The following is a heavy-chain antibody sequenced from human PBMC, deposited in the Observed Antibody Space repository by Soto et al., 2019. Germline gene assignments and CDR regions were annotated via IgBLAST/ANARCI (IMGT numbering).Heavy chain of an antibody. CDR1: GYTFTTYG. V-gene: IGHV1-18*01. Sequence: QVQLIQSGAEVKRPGASLKVSCRASGYTFTTYGVSWVRQAPGQGLEWVGWISTSNGHTNYAQNCQGRVTLTTDTSTTTADLELRSLASADTDLYYCLRDLACAAALFDHWGQGTLVTVSS. D-gene: IGHD6-25*01. J-gene: IGHJ4*02. CDR3: LRDLACAAALFDH. CDR2: ISTSNGHT.